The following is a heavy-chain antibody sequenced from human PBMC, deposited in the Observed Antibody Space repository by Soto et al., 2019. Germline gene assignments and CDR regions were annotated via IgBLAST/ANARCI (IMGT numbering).Heavy chain of an antibody. CDR2: ISGSGGST. D-gene: IGHD3-3*01. CDR3: AKGAIFGVVISHFDY. CDR1: GFTFSSYA. J-gene: IGHJ4*02. V-gene: IGHV3-23*01. Sequence: EVQLLESGGGLVQPGGSLRLSCAASGFTFSSYAMSWVRQAPGKGLEWVSAISGSGGSTYYADSVKGRFTISRDNSKNTLNLQMNSLSVEDTAVYYCAKGAIFGVVISHFDYWGQGTLVTVSS.